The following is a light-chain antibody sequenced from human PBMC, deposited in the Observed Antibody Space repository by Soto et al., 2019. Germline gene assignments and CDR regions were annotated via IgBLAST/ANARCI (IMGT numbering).Light chain of an antibody. J-gene: IGKJ1*01. CDR2: KAS. CDR1: QSISSW. Sequence: DIQMNQSPSTLSASVGYRFTITCRASQSISSWLSWYQQKPGKAPKLLIYKASSLESGVPSRFSGSGSGTEFTLTISGLQSEDFAVYYCQQYNNWPRTFGQGTTGDNK. CDR3: QQYNNWPRT. V-gene: IGKV1-5*03.